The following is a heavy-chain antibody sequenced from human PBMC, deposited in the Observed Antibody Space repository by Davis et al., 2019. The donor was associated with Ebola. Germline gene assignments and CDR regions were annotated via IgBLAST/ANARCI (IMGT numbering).Heavy chain of an antibody. J-gene: IGHJ4*02. CDR1: GFTFNNYA. CDR2: ISGSGGST. CDR3: AKDLYSGYGGTFDY. D-gene: IGHD5-12*01. Sequence: PGGSLRLSCAASGFTFNNYAMSWVRQAPGKGPEWVSLISGSGGSTYYADSVKGRFTISRDNSKNTLYLQMNSLSADDTALYYCAKDLYSGYGGTFDYWGQGTLVTVSS. V-gene: IGHV3-23*01.